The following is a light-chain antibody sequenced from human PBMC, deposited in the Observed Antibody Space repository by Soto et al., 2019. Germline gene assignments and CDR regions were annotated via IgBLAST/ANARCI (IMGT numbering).Light chain of an antibody. CDR1: QSVRSS. Sequence: EIVLTQSPGTLSLSPGERATLSCRASQSVRSSLAWYQQKPGQAPRLLIYDASDRATGIPARFSGSGSGTDFTLTISSLEPEDFAVYYCQQRSNWPITFGQGTRLEN. V-gene: IGKV3-11*01. CDR2: DAS. CDR3: QQRSNWPIT. J-gene: IGKJ5*01.